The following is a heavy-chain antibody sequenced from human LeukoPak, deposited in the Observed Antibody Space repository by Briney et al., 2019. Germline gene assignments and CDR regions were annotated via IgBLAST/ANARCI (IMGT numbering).Heavy chain of an antibody. CDR3: ARDSCSSTSCRRKFDN. CDR2: IYYSGST. Sequence: SETLSLTCTVSGGSITSSNYFWGWIRQSPGKGLEWIGGIYYSGSTYYNPSLKSRVTISVETSKIQFSLKLSSVTAADSAVYYCARDSCSSTSCRRKFDNWGQGTLVTVSP. V-gene: IGHV4-39*07. D-gene: IGHD2-2*01. CDR1: GGSITSSNYF. J-gene: IGHJ4*02.